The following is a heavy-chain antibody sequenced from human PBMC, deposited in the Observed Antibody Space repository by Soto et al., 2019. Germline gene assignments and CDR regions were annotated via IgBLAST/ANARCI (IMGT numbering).Heavy chain of an antibody. Sequence: ASVKVSCKASGYTFTSYGISWVRQAPGQGLEWMGWISAYNGNTNYAQKLQGRVTMTXXTSTSTAYMELRSLRSDDTAVYYCARXXXDXXXSSGSKAPNWFDPWGQGTLVTVSS. CDR3: ARXXXDXXXSSGSKAPNWFDP. J-gene: IGHJ5*02. CDR1: GYTFTSYG. CDR2: ISAYNGNT. D-gene: IGHD3-22*01. V-gene: IGHV1-18*01.